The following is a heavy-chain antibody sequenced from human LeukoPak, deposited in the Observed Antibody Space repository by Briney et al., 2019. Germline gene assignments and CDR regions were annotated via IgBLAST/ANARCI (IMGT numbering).Heavy chain of an antibody. CDR2: IYYSGST. CDR1: GGSISSYY. D-gene: IGHD2-2*01. CDR3: ARDRPAAPYTEYYYYGMDV. V-gene: IGHV4-59*01. Sequence: SETLSLTCTVSGGSISSYYWSWIRQPPGKGLEWIGYIYYSGSTNYNPSLKSRVTISVDTSKNQFSLKLSSVTAADTAVCYCARDRPAAPYTEYYYYGMDVWGQGTTVTVSS. J-gene: IGHJ6*02.